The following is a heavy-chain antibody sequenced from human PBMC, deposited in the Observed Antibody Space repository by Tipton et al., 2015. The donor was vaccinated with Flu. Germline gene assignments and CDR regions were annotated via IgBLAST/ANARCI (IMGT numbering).Heavy chain of an antibody. Sequence: QSGPEVKKPGASVKVSCKASGYTFTSYDINWVRQATGQGLEWMGWMNPNSGNTGYAQKFQGRVTMTRNTSISTAYMELSSLRSEDTAVYYCARVDASSVETNYYYYGMDVWGQGTTVTVSS. V-gene: IGHV1-8*01. CDR1: GYTFTSYD. CDR2: MNPNSGNT. J-gene: IGHJ6*02. CDR3: ARVDASSVETNYYYYGMDV.